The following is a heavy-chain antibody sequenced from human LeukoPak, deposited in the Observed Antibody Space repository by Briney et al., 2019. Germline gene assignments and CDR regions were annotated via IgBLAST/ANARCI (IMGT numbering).Heavy chain of an antibody. CDR3: ASHYDILTGLAYFDY. D-gene: IGHD3-9*01. CDR1: GGSISSSSYY. J-gene: IGHJ4*02. Sequence: SETLSLTCTVSGGSISSSSYYWGWIRQPPGKGLEWIGSIYYSGSTYYNPSLKSRVTISVDTSKNQFSLKLSSVTAADTAIYYCASHYDILTGLAYFDYWGQGTLVTVSS. V-gene: IGHV4-39*07. CDR2: IYYSGST.